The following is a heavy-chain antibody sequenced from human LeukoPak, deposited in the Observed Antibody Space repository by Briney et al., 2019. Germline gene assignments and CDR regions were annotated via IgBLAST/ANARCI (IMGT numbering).Heavy chain of an antibody. CDR2: INPNSGGT. V-gene: IGHV1-2*02. J-gene: IGHJ4*02. CDR3: ARDFHNKKWYDGPGYYFDF. CDR1: GYTFTSYD. Sequence: ASVKVSCKASGYTFTSYDINWVRQAPGQGLEWVGWINPNSGGTNSAQKFQGRVTMTGDASTSTAYMELSSLTSDDTAVYYCARDFHNKKWYDGPGYYFDFWGQGTLVTVSS. D-gene: IGHD2-15*01.